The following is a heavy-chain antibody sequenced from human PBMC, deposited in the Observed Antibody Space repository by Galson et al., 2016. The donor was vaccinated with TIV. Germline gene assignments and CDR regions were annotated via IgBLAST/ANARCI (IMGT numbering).Heavy chain of an antibody. D-gene: IGHD3-3*01. CDR1: GGSIISSYY. CDR2: INHSGST. Sequence: SETLSLTCSVSGGSIISSYYWGWIRQTPGKGLEWIGQINHSGSTKYNPSLKSRGTISVDTSKNQFSLKLTSVTAADTAVYYCSSPFPGGDDFWSAYYDAFDIWGQGTMVTVSS. V-gene: IGHV4-34*01. J-gene: IGHJ3*02. CDR3: SSPFPGGDDFWSAYYDAFDI.